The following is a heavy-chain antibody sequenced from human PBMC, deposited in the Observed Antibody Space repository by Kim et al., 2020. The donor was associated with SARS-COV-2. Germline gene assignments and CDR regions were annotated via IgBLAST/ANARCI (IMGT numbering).Heavy chain of an antibody. D-gene: IGHD1-1*01. V-gene: IGHV1-69*13. CDR2: IIPIFGTA. CDR3: ARGWDWRATTDYYGMDV. CDR1: GGTFSSYA. J-gene: IGHJ6*02. Sequence: SVKVSCKASGGTFSSYAISWVRQAPGQGLEWMGGIIPIFGTANYAQKFQGIVTITADESTSTAYMELSSLRSEDTAVYYCARGWDWRATTDYYGMDVWGQGTTVTVSS.